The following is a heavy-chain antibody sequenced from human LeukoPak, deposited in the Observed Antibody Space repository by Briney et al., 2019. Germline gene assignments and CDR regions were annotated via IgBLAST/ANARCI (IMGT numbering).Heavy chain of an antibody. V-gene: IGHV4-59*01. D-gene: IGHD7-27*01. Sequence: SETLSLTCTVSVGSLSRYNWSWIRHPPGEGLEWIGYIYYSGSPDYNPSLKCRVTISVDPSKNQFSLRVSSVTAADTAAYYCARSYRTGAFIDDWGQGTLVTVSS. CDR2: IYYSGSP. J-gene: IGHJ4*02. CDR1: VGSLSRYN. CDR3: ARSYRTGAFIDD.